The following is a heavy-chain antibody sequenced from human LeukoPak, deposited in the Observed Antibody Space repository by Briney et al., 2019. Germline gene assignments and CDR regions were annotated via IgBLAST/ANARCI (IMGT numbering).Heavy chain of an antibody. D-gene: IGHD6-13*01. CDR2: ISSSSSTI. J-gene: IGHJ4*02. V-gene: IGHV3-48*03. Sequence: PGGSLRLSCAASVFTFSSYEMNSVRQAPGEGGGWVSYISSSSSTIYYADSVKGRFTIYRDNAKISLYLQMNSLGDEDTAVYYCAREWARSAGTDYWGQGTLVTVSS. CDR1: VFTFSSYE. CDR3: AREWARSAGTDY.